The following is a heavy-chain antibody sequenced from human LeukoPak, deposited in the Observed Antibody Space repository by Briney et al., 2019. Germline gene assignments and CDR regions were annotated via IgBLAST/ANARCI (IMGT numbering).Heavy chain of an antibody. CDR1: GGSISSGGYY. CDR3: ASRRDGSPWYFDY. J-gene: IGHJ4*02. V-gene: IGHV4-30-2*01. Sequence: SETLSLTCTVSGGSISSGGYYWSWIRQPPGKGLEWIGYIYHSGSTYYNPSLKSRVTISVDRSKNQFSLKLSSVTAADTAVYYCASRRDGSPWYFDYWGQGTLVTVSS. D-gene: IGHD5-24*01. CDR2: IYHSGST.